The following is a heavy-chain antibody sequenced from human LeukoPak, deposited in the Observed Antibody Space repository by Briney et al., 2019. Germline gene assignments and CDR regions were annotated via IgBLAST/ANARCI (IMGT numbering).Heavy chain of an antibody. Sequence: SETLSLTCAVYGGSFSGYYWSWIRQPPGKGLEWIGYIYYSGSTNYNPSLESRVTISVDTSKNQFSLKLSSVTAADTAVYYCARHFGGSNYYFDYWGQGTLVTVSS. CDR1: GGSFSGYY. CDR3: ARHFGGSNYYFDY. J-gene: IGHJ4*02. V-gene: IGHV4-59*08. D-gene: IGHD2-15*01. CDR2: IYYSGST.